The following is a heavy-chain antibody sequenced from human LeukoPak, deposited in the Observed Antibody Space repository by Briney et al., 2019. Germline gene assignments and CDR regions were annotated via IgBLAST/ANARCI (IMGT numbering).Heavy chain of an antibody. Sequence: GGSLRLSCAASGFTVSSNYMSWVRQAPGKGLEWVSVIYSGGSTYYADSVKGRFTISRDNANNSLYLQMNSLRAEDTAVYYCARAQGHAFDLWGQGTMVSVSS. CDR2: IYSGGST. V-gene: IGHV3-66*01. J-gene: IGHJ3*01. CDR1: GFTVSSNY. CDR3: ARAQGHAFDL.